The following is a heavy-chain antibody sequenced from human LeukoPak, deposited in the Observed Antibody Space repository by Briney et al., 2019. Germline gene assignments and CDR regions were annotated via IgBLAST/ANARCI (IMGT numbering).Heavy chain of an antibody. CDR3: ARDRSVSSWYYYNRESYYYGMDV. CDR1: GFTFSSYW. D-gene: IGHD6-13*01. CDR2: IKQDGSEK. J-gene: IGHJ6*02. Sequence: GGSLRLSCAASGFTFSSYWMSWVRQAPGKGLEWVANIKQDGSEKYYVDSVKGRFTISRDNAKNSLYLQMNSLRAEDTAVHYCARDRSVSSWYYYNRESYYYGMDVWGQGTTVTVSS. V-gene: IGHV3-7*01.